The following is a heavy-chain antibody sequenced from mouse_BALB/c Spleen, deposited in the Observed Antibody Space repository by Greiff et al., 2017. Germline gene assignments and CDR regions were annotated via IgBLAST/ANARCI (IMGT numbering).Heavy chain of an antibody. J-gene: IGHJ4*01. CDR2: ISSGGST. CDR3: AREGDYDVRYAMDY. CDR1: GFTFSSYA. Sequence: EVQRVESGGGLVKPGGSLKLSCAASGFTFSSYAMSWVRQTPEKRLEWVASISSGGSTYYPDSVKGRFTISRDNARNILYLQMSSLRSEDTAMYYCAREGDYDVRYAMDYWGQGTSVTVSS. V-gene: IGHV5-6-5*01. D-gene: IGHD2-4*01.